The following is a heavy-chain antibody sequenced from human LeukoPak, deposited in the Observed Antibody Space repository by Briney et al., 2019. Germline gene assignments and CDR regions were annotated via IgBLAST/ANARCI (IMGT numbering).Heavy chain of an antibody. CDR3: AKARGPYYGSGSYEFDY. D-gene: IGHD3-10*01. J-gene: IGHJ4*02. Sequence: GGSLRLSCAASGFTFSSYAMSWVRQAPGKGLEWVSAISGSGGSTYYADSVKGRFTISRDNSKNTLYLQMNSLRAEDTAVYYCAKARGPYYGSGSYEFDYWGQGTLSPSPQ. V-gene: IGHV3-23*01. CDR2: ISGSGGST. CDR1: GFTFSSYA.